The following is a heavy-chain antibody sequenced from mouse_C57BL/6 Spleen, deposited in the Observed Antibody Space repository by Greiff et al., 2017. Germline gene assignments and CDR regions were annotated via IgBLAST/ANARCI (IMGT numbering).Heavy chain of an antibody. V-gene: IGHV1-54*01. Sequence: QVQLQQSGAELVRPGTSVKVSCKASGYAFTNYLIEWVKQRPGQGLEWIGVINPGSGGTNYNEKFKGKVTQTADKSSSTAYMQLSRLTSEDSAVYFCARFGGAPDYWGQGTTLTVSS. D-gene: IGHD3-1*01. CDR3: ARFGGAPDY. CDR1: GYAFTNYL. J-gene: IGHJ2*01. CDR2: INPGSGGT.